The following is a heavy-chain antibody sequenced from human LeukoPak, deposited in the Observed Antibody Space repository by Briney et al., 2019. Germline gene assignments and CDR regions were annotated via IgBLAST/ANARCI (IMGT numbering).Heavy chain of an antibody. CDR1: GFTFSNFW. CDR3: AREDDWNYEDY. Sequence: GGSLRLSCAASGFTFSNFWMSWVRQAPGKGLEWVANIKQDGSEKYYVNSVKGRFTISRDNAKNSLYLQMNSLRAEDTAIYYCAREDDWNYEDYWGQGTLVTVSS. CDR2: IKQDGSEK. V-gene: IGHV3-7*01. D-gene: IGHD1-7*01. J-gene: IGHJ4*02.